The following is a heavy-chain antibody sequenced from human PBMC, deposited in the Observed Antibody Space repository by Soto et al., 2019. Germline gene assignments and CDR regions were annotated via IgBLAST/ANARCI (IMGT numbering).Heavy chain of an antibody. CDR3: ARVIHDSSGYGY. Sequence: ASVKVSCKASGYTFIGYYMHWVRQAPGQGLEWMGWINTYNGHTNYAQKLQGRVTMTTDTSTSTAYMELRSLRSDDTAVYYCARVIHDSSGYGYWGQGTLVTVSS. D-gene: IGHD3-22*01. CDR1: GYTFIGYY. CDR2: INTYNGHT. V-gene: IGHV1-18*04. J-gene: IGHJ4*02.